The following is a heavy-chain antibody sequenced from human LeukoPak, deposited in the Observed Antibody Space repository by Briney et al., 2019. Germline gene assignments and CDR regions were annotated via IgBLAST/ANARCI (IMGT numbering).Heavy chain of an antibody. V-gene: IGHV1-18*01. D-gene: IGHD2-2*02. CDR2: ISAYNGNT. CDR3: ARDECSSTSCYMEYYYYGMDV. CDR1: GYTFTSYG. J-gene: IGHJ6*02. Sequence: ASVKVSCKASGYTFTSYGISWVRQAPGQGLEWMGWISAYNGNTNYAQKLQGRVTMTTDTSTSTAYMELRSLRSDDTAVYYCARDECSSTSCYMEYYYYGMDVWGQGTTVTVSS.